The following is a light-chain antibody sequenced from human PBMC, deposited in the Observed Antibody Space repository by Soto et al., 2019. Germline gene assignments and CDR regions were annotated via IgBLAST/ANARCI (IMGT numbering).Light chain of an antibody. V-gene: IGLV6-57*02. J-gene: IGLJ2*01. CDR1: SGSIASNY. Sequence: NFMLTQPHSVSESPGKTVTISCTGSSGSIASNYVQWYQQRPGRAPTTVIYEDNKSPSGVPDRFSGSIDSSSNSASLTISGLKADDEADYYCQSYDSSKQVFGGGTPLTVL. CDR3: QSYDSSKQV. CDR2: EDN.